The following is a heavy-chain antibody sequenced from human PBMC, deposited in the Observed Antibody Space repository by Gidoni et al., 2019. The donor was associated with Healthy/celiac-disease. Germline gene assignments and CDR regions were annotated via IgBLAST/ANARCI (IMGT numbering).Heavy chain of an antibody. Sequence: QVQLVQSGAEVKKPGSSVRVSCKASGGTFSSYAISWVRQAPGQGREWMGGIIPIFGTANYAQKFQGRVTITADESTSTAYMELSSLRSEDTAVYYCARGGAHGLYRGYFQHWGQGTLVTVSS. CDR3: ARGGAHGLYRGYFQH. CDR1: GGTFSSYA. CDR2: IIPIFGTA. J-gene: IGHJ1*01. D-gene: IGHD4-4*01. V-gene: IGHV1-69*01.